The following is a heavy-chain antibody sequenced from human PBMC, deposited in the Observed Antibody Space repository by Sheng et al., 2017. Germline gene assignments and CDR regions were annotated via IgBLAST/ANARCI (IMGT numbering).Heavy chain of an antibody. CDR2: IIPILGIA. D-gene: IGHD2-21*01. V-gene: IGHV1-69*02. Sequence: QVQLVQSGAEVKKPGSSVKVSCKASGGTFSSYTISWVRQAPGQGLEWMGRIIPILGIANYAQKFQGRVTITADKSTSTAYMELSSLRSEDTAVYYCARGSSYCGGDCYPNNYYYYYMDVWGKGTTVTVSS. J-gene: IGHJ6*03. CDR1: GGTFSSYT. CDR3: ARGSSYCGGDCYPNNYYYYYMDV.